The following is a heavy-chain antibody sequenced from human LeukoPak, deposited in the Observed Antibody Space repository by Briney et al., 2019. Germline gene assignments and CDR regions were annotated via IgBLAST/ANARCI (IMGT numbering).Heavy chain of an antibody. CDR1: GGSFSGYY. J-gene: IGHJ6*03. D-gene: IGHD3-3*01. CDR2: INHSGST. Sequence: PSETLSLTCAIYGGSFSGYYWSWIRQPPGKGLEWIGEINHSGSTNYNPSPKSRVTISVDTSKNQFSLKLSSVTAADTAVYYCARTFPWSHYYYYMDVWGKGTTVTVSS. V-gene: IGHV4-34*01. CDR3: ARTFPWSHYYYYMDV.